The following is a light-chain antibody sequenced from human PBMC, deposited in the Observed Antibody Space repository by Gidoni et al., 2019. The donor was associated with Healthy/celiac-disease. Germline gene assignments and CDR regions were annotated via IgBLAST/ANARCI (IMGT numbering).Light chain of an antibody. J-gene: IGLJ2*01. V-gene: IGLV1-40*01. CDR2: GNN. CDR3: QSYDSSLSGSVV. Sequence: QSVLTQPPSESGAPGQRVTISFTGSSSNIGAGYDVHWYHQLPGTATKLLIYGNNNRPSGVPYRFSGSKSGTSASLAITGLQAEDEADYYCQSYDSSLSGSVVFGGGTKLTV. CDR1: SSNIGAGYD.